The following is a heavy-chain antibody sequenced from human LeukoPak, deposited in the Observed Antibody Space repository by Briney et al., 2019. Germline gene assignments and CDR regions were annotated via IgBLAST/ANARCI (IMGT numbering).Heavy chain of an antibody. J-gene: IGHJ6*03. D-gene: IGHD6-6*01. CDR1: GYSISSGYY. CDR3: ARVQGSSSSSYYYYYMDV. CDR2: IYHRGST. V-gene: IGHV4-38-2*02. Sequence: SETLSLTCTVSGYSISSGYYWGWSRPPPGKGVEWIGSIYHRGSTYYNPSLKSRVTISVDTSKNQFSLKLRSVTAADTAVYYCARVQGSSSSSYYYYYMDVWGKGTTVTVSS.